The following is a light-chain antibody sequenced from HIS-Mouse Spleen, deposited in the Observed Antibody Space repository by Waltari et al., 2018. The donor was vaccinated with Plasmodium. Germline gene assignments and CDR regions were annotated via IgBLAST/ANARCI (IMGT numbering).Light chain of an antibody. CDR2: AAS. CDR3: QQSHT. Sequence: DIQMPQSPYSLSASVGDRGTITCRASQSISSYLHWYQPKPWKAPKILIYAASSLQSGVPSRFSGSGSGTDFTLTISSLQPEDFATYYCQQSHTFGQGTKLEIK. CDR1: QSISSY. J-gene: IGKJ2*01. V-gene: IGKV1-39*01.